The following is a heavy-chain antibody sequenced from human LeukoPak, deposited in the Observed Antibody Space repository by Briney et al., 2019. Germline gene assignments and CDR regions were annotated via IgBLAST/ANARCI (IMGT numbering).Heavy chain of an antibody. CDR1: GGSISSYY. V-gene: IGHV4-59*08. J-gene: IGHJ5*02. D-gene: IGHD3-22*01. CDR3: ARQSSGYYYGWFDP. CDR2: IYYSGST. Sequence: PSETLSLTCTVSGGSISSYYWSWIRQPPGKGLEWIGYIYYSGSTNYNPPLKSRVTISVDTSKSQFSLKLSSVTAADTAVYYCARQSSGYYYGWFDPWGQGTLVTVSS.